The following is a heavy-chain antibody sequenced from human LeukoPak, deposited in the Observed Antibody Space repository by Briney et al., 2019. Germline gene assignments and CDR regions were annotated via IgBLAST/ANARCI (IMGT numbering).Heavy chain of an antibody. Sequence: PSETLSLTCTVSGGSISSYYWSWIRQPPGKELEWIGYIYTSGSTNYNPSLKSRVTISVDTSKNQFSLKLSSVTAADTAVYYCARHHRSYDILTGYPAFDIWGQGTMVTVSS. J-gene: IGHJ3*02. CDR1: GGSISSYY. CDR3: ARHHRSYDILTGYPAFDI. V-gene: IGHV4-4*09. CDR2: IYTSGST. D-gene: IGHD3-9*01.